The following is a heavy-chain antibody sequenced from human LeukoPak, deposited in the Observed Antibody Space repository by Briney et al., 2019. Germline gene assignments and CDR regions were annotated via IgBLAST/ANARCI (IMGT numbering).Heavy chain of an antibody. CDR1: GYTLTELS. CDR3: AREGQVAAGDY. J-gene: IGHJ4*02. CDR2: FDPEDGET. V-gene: IGHV1-24*01. Sequence: ASVKVSCKVSGYTLTELSMHWVRQAPGKGLEWMGGFDPEDGETIYAQKFQGRVTMTRDTSTRTVYMELNSLTSEDTAVYYCAREGQVAAGDYWGQGTLVTVSS. D-gene: IGHD6-25*01.